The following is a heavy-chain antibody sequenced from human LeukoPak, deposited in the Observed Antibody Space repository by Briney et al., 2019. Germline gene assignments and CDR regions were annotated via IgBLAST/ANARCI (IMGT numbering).Heavy chain of an antibody. V-gene: IGHV4-59*01. CDR2: IYYNGHT. J-gene: IGHJ4*02. CDR3: ARDRRWTNDWVFDY. CDR1: GGSIATYY. Sequence: PSETLSLTCTVSGGSIATYYWSWIRQPPGKGLEWIGYIYYNGHTDYNPSLKSRVTISVHTSKNQFSLKLSSVTAADTAVYYCARDRRWTNDWVFDYWGQGTLVTVSS. D-gene: IGHD1/OR15-1a*01.